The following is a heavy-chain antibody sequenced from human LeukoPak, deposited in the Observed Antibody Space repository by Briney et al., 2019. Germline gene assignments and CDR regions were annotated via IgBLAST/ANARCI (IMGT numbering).Heavy chain of an antibody. CDR2: IYYSGTT. CDR1: GGSISSTSYY. V-gene: IGHV4-39*07. J-gene: IGHJ1*01. CDR3: ARANSRYYGDYYDFQH. D-gene: IGHD4-17*01. Sequence: SETLSLTCTVSGGSISSTSYYWGWIRQPPGKGLEWIGSIYYSGTTYYNPSLKSRVTISVDTSKNQFSLKLSSVTAADTAVYYCARANSRYYGDYYDFQHWGQGTLVTVSS.